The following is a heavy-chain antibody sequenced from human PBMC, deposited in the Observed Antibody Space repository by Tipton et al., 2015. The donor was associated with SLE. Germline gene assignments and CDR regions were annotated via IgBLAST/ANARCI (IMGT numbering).Heavy chain of an antibody. CDR2: INPNSGGT. D-gene: IGHD3-3*01. Sequence: QSGAEVKKPGASVKVSCKASGYTFTGYYMHWVRQAPGQGLEWMGRINPNSGGTNYAQKFQGRVTMTEDTSTDTAYMELSSLRSEDTAVYYCATGGYYDFGSGHYLDYWGQGSLVTVSS. CDR1: GYTFTGYY. V-gene: IGHV1-2*06. CDR3: ATGGYYDFGSGHYLDY. J-gene: IGHJ4*02.